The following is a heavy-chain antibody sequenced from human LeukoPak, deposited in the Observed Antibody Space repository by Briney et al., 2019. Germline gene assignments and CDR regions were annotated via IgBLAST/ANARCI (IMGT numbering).Heavy chain of an antibody. V-gene: IGHV1-2*02. Sequence: ASVKVSCKASGYTFTGYYMHWVRQAPGQGLEWMGWINPNSGGTNYAQKFQGRVTMTRDTSISTAYMELSSLRSEDTAVYYCARGHNYYDSSGYYYGDAFDIWGQGTMVTVSS. CDR2: INPNSGGT. D-gene: IGHD3-22*01. CDR1: GYTFTGYY. J-gene: IGHJ3*02. CDR3: ARGHNYYDSSGYYYGDAFDI.